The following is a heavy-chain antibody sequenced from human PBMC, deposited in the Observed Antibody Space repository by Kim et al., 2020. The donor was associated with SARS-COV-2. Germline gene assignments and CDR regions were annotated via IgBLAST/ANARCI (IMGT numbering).Heavy chain of an antibody. D-gene: IGHD1-26*01. CDR3: ARDNYPNPWELLGSFDY. CDR2: IWYDGSNK. Sequence: GGSLRLSCAASGFTFSSYGMHWVRQAPGKGLEWVAVIWYDGSNKYYADSVKGRFTISRDNSKNTLYLQMNSLRAEDTAVYYCARDNYPNPWELLGSFDYWGQGTLVTVSS. V-gene: IGHV3-33*01. CDR1: GFTFSSYG. J-gene: IGHJ4*02.